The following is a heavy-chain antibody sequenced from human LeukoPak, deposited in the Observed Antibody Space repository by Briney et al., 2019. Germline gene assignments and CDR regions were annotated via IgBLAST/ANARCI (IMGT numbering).Heavy chain of an antibody. V-gene: IGHV3-21*01. D-gene: IGHD1-26*01. CDR1: GFPFCNYS. CDR3: ASSLPGDDAFDI. Sequence: PGGPLRLSCAVSGFPFCNYSMNGVRGSPGRGLEWVSSISRSSSYINYVDSVQGRFTNSIDNAKNSLYLQMNSLRAEDTAVYYCASSLPGDDAFDIWGQGTMVTVSS. CDR2: ISRSSSYI. J-gene: IGHJ3*02.